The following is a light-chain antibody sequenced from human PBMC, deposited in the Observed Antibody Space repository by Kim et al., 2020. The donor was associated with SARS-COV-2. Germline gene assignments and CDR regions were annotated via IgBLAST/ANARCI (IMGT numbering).Light chain of an antibody. Sequence: SASVGDRVAISCRASQDVASWLAWYQQRPGKAPKLLIHAASSLQSGVPSRFSGSGSGTEFTLTISSLQPEDFATYFCQQANTFPYTFGQGTKLEI. CDR3: QQANTFPYT. CDR2: AAS. V-gene: IGKV1D-12*01. J-gene: IGKJ2*01. CDR1: QDVASW.